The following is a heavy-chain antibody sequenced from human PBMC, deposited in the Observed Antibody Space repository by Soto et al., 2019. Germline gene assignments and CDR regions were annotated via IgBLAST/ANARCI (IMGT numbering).Heavy chain of an antibody. V-gene: IGHV3-74*01. J-gene: IGHJ4*02. Sequence: EAQLEESGGGLVQPGGSLRLSCEASGFTFSTFWMHWVRQAPGKGLVWVSRINSDGSSTNYADSVKGRVTISRDNAKNMLYLQMNSLRAEDTAVYYCARDFEYWGQGTLVTVSS. CDR1: GFTFSTFW. CDR3: ARDFEY. CDR2: INSDGSST.